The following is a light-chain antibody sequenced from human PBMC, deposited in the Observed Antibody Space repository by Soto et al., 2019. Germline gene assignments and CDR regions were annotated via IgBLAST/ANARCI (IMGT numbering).Light chain of an antibody. J-gene: IGKJ2*01. CDR3: QQSLGIPYT. CDR2: AAS. CDR1: QTISTY. Sequence: DIQMTQSPSALSASVGDRVTITCRASQTISTYLNWYQQKPGKAPKLLIYAASTLQSGVPSRFSSSGSGTDFTLPISSLQPEDFATYYCQQSLGIPYTFGQGTRLEIK. V-gene: IGKV1-39*01.